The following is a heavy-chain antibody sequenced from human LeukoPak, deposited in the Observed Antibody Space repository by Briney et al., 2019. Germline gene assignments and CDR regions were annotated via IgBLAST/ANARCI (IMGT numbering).Heavy chain of an antibody. Sequence: PSETLSLTCTVSGASIKSYCWSWIRQPPGKGLEWIGCVSYSGSTDYNPALKSRVTISEDTSKSQVSLKLSSVTAADTAVYFCARGKFGDFEDWGQGTTVTVSS. CDR2: VSYSGST. V-gene: IGHV4-59*01. D-gene: IGHD4-17*01. J-gene: IGHJ6*02. CDR1: GASIKSYC. CDR3: ARGKFGDFED.